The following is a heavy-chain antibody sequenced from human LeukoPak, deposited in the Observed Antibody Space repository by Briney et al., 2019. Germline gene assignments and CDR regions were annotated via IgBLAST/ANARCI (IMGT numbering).Heavy chain of an antibody. CDR1: SYTFTRYG. V-gene: IGHV1-18*01. J-gene: IGHJ4*02. D-gene: IGHD1-26*01. Sequence: ASVKVSCKASSYTFTRYGISWVRQAPGQGLEWMGWISGSNGNTNYAQKFQGRVSMTADTSTSTAYMELRSLRSDDTAVYYCARSGRGTYYYFDLWGQGTLVTVSA. CDR2: ISGSNGNT. CDR3: ARSGRGTYYYFDL.